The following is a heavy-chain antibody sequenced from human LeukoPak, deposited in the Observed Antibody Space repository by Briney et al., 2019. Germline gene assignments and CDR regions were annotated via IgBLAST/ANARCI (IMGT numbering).Heavy chain of an antibody. V-gene: IGHV3-30*04. D-gene: IGHD6-13*01. Sequence: GRSLRLSCAASGFTFSSYAMHWVRQAPGKGLEWVAVISYDGSNKYYADSVKGRFTISRDNSKNTLYLQMNSLRAEDTAVYYCARETSNLAALDYWGPGTLVTVSS. CDR1: GFTFSSYA. J-gene: IGHJ4*02. CDR2: ISYDGSNK. CDR3: ARETSNLAALDY.